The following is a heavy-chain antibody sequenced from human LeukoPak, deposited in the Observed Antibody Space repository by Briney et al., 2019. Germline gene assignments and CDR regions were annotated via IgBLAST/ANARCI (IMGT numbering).Heavy chain of an antibody. CDR3: ARDGRYFDWLTPHKFYYYYVDV. V-gene: IGHV4-34*01. CDR2: INHSGST. CDR1: GGSFNGYY. Sequence: SETLSLTCAVYGGSFNGYYWSWIRQPPGKGLEWIGEINHSGSTNYSPSLKSRVTLSVDTSKNQFSLKLSSVTAADTAVYYCARDGRYFDWLTPHKFYYYYVDVWGKGTTVTISS. J-gene: IGHJ6*03. D-gene: IGHD3-9*01.